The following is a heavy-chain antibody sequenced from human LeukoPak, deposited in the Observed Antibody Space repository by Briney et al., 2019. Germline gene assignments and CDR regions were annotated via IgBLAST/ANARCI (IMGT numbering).Heavy chain of an antibody. D-gene: IGHD3-22*01. CDR3: ARDSRITMIMGYEDY. CDR1: GYTFINNW. Sequence: ASVKVSCKASGYTFINNWMHWVRQAPGQGLEWVGLINPTGTTTLYAQKFQGRVTLTRDMSTSTDYMELRSLKSEDTAVYYCARDSRITMIMGYEDYWGQGTLVTVSS. J-gene: IGHJ4*02. CDR2: INPTGTTT. V-gene: IGHV1-46*01.